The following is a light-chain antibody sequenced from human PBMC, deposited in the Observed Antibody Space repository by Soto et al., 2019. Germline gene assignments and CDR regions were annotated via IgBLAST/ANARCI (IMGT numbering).Light chain of an antibody. J-gene: IGLJ2*01. CDR1: SSDFGVYAS. CDR2: GVT. Sequence: QSALTQPASVSGSPGQSITISCTGTSSDFGVYASVSWYQQHPGKAPKLIIYGVTNRPSGVSNRFSGSKSGNTASLTVSGLQTEDEADYYCSSFRDWNTLWIFGGGTKLTVL. CDR3: SSFRDWNTLWI. V-gene: IGLV2-14*01.